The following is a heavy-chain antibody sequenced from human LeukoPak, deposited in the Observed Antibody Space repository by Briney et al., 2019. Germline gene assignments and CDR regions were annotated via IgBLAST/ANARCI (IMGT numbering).Heavy chain of an antibody. J-gene: IGHJ3*02. CDR3: ARDLYSSGWTDAFDI. CDR2: INPNSSDT. D-gene: IGHD6-19*01. CDR1: GYTFTGYY. V-gene: IGHV1-2*02. Sequence: ASVKVSCKASGYTFTGYYMHWVRQAPGQGLEWMGWINPNSSDTNYSQKFQGRVSMTRDTSINTAYMELSRLTSDDTAVYYCARDLYSSGWTDAFDIWGQGTMVTVSS.